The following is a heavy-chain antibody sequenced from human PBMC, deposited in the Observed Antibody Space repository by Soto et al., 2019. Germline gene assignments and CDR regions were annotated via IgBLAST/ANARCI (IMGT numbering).Heavy chain of an antibody. V-gene: IGHV4-31*03. D-gene: IGHD2-2*02. CDR1: GGSIATGGSY. Sequence: PSETLSPTSTVSGGSIATGGSYWSWIRQHPGKGLEWIGNIYHSGNTYYNPSLKSRLTISVDTSKNQFSLMVDSVTAADTAVYYCARARFQVLYGKHYFYSWGQGTLVTVSS. J-gene: IGHJ4*02. CDR2: IYHSGNT. CDR3: ARARFQVLYGKHYFYS.